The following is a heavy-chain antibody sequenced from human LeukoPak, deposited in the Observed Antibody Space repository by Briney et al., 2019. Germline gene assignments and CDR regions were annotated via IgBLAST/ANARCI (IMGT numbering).Heavy chain of an antibody. V-gene: IGHV3-7*03. CDR2: IDHIEREK. Sequence: GGSLRLSCAASGFTFSNYWTSWVRQAPGKGLDWVANIDHIEREKYYVDSVKGRFTISRDNAKNSLYLQINSLRADDTGVYYCAREFGYRGYIDYWGLETLVTVSS. J-gene: IGHJ4*03. CDR3: AREFGYRGYIDY. CDR1: GFTFSNYW. D-gene: IGHD5-12*01.